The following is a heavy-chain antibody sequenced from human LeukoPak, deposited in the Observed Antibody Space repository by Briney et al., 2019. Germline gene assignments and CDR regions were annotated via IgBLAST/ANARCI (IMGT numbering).Heavy chain of an antibody. Sequence: GGSLRLSCAASGFTVSSNYMSWVRQAPGKGLEWVSVIYSGGSTYYADSVKGRFTISRDNSKNTLYLQMNSLRAEDTAVYYCAMRPPCTGGVCYGMGVWGQGTTVTVSS. CDR1: GFTVSSNY. D-gene: IGHD2-8*02. V-gene: IGHV3-66*01. CDR3: AMRPPCTGGVCYGMGV. CDR2: IYSGGST. J-gene: IGHJ6*02.